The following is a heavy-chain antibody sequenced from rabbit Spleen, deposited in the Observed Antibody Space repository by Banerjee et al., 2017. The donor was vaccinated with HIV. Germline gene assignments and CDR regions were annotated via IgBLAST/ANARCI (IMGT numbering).Heavy chain of an antibody. CDR2: IDVGSSDFT. CDR3: ARDTSSSFSSYGMDL. CDR1: GVSFSGDSY. J-gene: IGHJ6*01. Sequence: QSLEESGGDLVKPGAALTLTCIASGVSFSGDSYMCWVRQAPGKGLEWIACIDVGSSDFTYSASWAQGRFTISKTSSTTVTLQMTSLTAADTATYFCARDTSSSFSSYGMDLWGPGTLVTVS. D-gene: IGHD1-1*01. V-gene: IGHV1S40*01.